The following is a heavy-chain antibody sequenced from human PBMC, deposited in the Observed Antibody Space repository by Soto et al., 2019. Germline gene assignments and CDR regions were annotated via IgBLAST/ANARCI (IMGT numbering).Heavy chain of an antibody. CDR3: ARDLDDYGDSHYYYYYMDV. CDR2: INAGNGNT. V-gene: IGHV1-3*01. J-gene: IGHJ6*03. D-gene: IGHD4-17*01. Sequence: GASVKVSCEASGYTFTSYAMHWVRQAPGQRLEWMGWINAGNGNTKYSQKFQGRVTITRDTSASTAYMELSSLRSEDTAVYYCARDLDDYGDSHYYYYYMDVWGKGTTVTVSS. CDR1: GYTFTSYA.